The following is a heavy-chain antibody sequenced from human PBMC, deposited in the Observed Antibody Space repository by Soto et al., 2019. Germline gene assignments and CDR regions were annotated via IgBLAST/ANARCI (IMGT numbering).Heavy chain of an antibody. CDR1: GGSISGSDW. Sequence: QVQLQESGPGLVKPSGTLSLTCAVSGGSISGSDWWNWVRQPPGKGLEWIGEVYRSESTDYNPSLKSRVSKSVDKSNSRIAPKLNSVTAADTAVYYCARGTYGDRLQHWGQGTLVTVSS. V-gene: IGHV4-4*02. CDR3: ARGTYGDRLQH. D-gene: IGHD4-17*01. CDR2: VYRSEST. J-gene: IGHJ1*01.